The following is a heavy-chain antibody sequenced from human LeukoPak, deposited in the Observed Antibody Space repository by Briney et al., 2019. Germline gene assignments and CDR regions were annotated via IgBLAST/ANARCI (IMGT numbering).Heavy chain of an antibody. D-gene: IGHD6-19*01. Sequence: SGPTLVKPTQTLTLNCTFSGFSLSTSGVGVGWIRQPPGKALEWLALIYWDDDKRYSPSLKSRLTITKDTSKNQVVLTMTNMDPVDTATYYCSHRPRLVAFDYWGQGTLVTVSS. CDR2: IYWDDDK. V-gene: IGHV2-5*02. CDR1: GFSLSTSGVG. J-gene: IGHJ4*02. CDR3: SHRPRLVAFDY.